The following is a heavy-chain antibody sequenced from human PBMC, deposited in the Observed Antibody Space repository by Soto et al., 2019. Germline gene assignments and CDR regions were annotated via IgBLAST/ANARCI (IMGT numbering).Heavy chain of an antibody. CDR3: ARGAEIDY. J-gene: IGHJ4*02. CDR2: INHSGST. Sequence: QVQLQQWGAGLLKPSETLSLTCAVYGGSFSGYYWSWIRQPPGKGLEWIGEINHSGSTTYNPSLKSRVTISVDTSKNQFSLKLSSVTAADTAVYYCARGAEIDYWGQGTLVTVSS. CDR1: GGSFSGYY. V-gene: IGHV4-34*01.